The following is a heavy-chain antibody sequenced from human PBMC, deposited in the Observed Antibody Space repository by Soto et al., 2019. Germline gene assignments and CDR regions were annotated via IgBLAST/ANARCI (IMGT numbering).Heavy chain of an antibody. J-gene: IGHJ4*02. Sequence: GGSLRLSCAASGFTLSDHFMSWIRQAPGKGLEWVSYISDRDRGSVTRYGDSVKGRFTISRDNAKNSLYLQMNSLRVEDTAVYYCARESWANPDYWGQGTLVTVSS. V-gene: IGHV3-11*01. CDR2: ISDRDRGSVT. D-gene: IGHD3-10*01. CDR1: GFTLSDHF. CDR3: ARESWANPDY.